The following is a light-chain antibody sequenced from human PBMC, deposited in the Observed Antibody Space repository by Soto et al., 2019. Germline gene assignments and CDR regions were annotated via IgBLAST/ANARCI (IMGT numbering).Light chain of an antibody. CDR3: QHYETLPLT. V-gene: IGKV1-33*01. Sequence: DIQMTQSPSSLSASGGDRVTMTWRASLAISHYLNCYQQKPGKAPKLLISDASNLQTGVPSRFSGTASGSDFTFTISSLQPEDIATYYCQHYETLPLTFGGGTKVDIK. J-gene: IGKJ4*01. CDR2: DAS. CDR1: LAISHY.